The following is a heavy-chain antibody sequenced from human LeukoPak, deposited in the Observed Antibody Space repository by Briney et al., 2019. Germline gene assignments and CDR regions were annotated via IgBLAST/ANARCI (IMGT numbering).Heavy chain of an antibody. J-gene: IGHJ4*02. CDR2: INAGNGNT. CDR3: ARVSGGGSGFDY. D-gene: IGHD2-15*01. V-gene: IGHV1-3*01. Sequence: ASVKVSCKASGYTFTSYAMHWVRQAPGQRLEWMGWINAGNGNTKYSQKFQGRVTITRDTSASTAYMELSSLRSEDTAVYYCARVSGGGSGFDYWGQGTLVTVSS. CDR1: GYTFTSYA.